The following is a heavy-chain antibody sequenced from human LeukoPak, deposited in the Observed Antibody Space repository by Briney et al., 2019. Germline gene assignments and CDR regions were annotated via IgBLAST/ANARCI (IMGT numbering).Heavy chain of an antibody. V-gene: IGHV4-31*03. D-gene: IGHD6-6*01. CDR1: GGSINSGGYY. CDR3: AREQYSSASGFDY. J-gene: IGHJ4*02. CDR2: IYYSGST. Sequence: SQPLSLTCTVSGGSINSGGYYLSWIRQHPGKGLEGIGYIYYSGSTYYNPSLKSRVTISVDTSKNQFSLKLSSVTAADTAVYYCAREQYSSASGFDYWGQGSLVTVSS.